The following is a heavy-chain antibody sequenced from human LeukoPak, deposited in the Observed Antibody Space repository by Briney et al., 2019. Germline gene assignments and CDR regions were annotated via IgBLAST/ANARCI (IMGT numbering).Heavy chain of an antibody. CDR1: GGSISSSYCY. Sequence: SETLSLTCTVSGGSISSSYCYWGWIRQPPGKGLEWIGSFYYSGSTYYNPSPMSRVTISVDTSKNQFSLKLSSVTAADTAVYYCARDLHRYSSSMTYYFDYWGQGTLVTVSS. CDR3: ARDLHRYSSSMTYYFDY. V-gene: IGHV4-39*07. CDR2: FYYSGST. J-gene: IGHJ4*02. D-gene: IGHD6-19*01.